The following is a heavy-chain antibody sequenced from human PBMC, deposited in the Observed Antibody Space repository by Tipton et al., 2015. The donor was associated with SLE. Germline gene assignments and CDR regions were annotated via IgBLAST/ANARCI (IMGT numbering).Heavy chain of an antibody. V-gene: IGHV4-34*01. Sequence: TLSLTCAVYGGSFSGYYWSWIRQPPGKGLEWIGEINHSGSTNYNPSLKSRVAISVDTSKNQFSLKLSSVTAADTAVYYCARGPPITIFGVVISYYFDYWGQGTLVTVSP. J-gene: IGHJ4*02. CDR2: INHSGST. CDR3: ARGPPITIFGVVISYYFDY. CDR1: GGSFSGYY. D-gene: IGHD3-3*01.